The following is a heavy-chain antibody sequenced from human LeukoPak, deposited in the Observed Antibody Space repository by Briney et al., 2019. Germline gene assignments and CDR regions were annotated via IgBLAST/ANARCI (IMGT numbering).Heavy chain of an antibody. Sequence: PGGSLRLSCAASGFTFSSYAMSWVRQAPGKGLEWVSAISGSSGSTYYADSVKGRFTISRDNSKNTLYLQMNSLRAEDTAVYYCALWIQLWFTTDYWGQGTLVTVSS. D-gene: IGHD5-18*01. V-gene: IGHV3-23*01. CDR3: ALWIQLWFTTDY. CDR1: GFTFSSYA. CDR2: ISGSSGST. J-gene: IGHJ4*02.